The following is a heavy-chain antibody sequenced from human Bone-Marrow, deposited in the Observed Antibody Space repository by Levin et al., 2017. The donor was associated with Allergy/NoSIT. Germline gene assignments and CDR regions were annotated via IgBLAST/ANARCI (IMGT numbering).Heavy chain of an antibody. V-gene: IGHV3-48*03. CDR1: GFTFSSYE. CDR2: ISSSGSTI. J-gene: IGHJ4*02. D-gene: IGHD3-22*01. Sequence: GESLKISCAASGFTFSSYEMNWVRQAPGKGLEWVSYISSSGSTIYYADSVKGRFTISRDNAKNSLYLQMNSLRAEDTAVYYCAREGDYYDSSGQFGYWGQGTLVTVSS. CDR3: AREGDYYDSSGQFGY.